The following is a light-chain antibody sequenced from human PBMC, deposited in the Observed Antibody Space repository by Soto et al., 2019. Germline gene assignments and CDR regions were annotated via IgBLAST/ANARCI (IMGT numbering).Light chain of an antibody. J-gene: IGKJ1*01. CDR3: QQYNTYSPT. Sequence: DTQMTQSPSTLSASVGDRVTITCRASQSISTSMAWYQQRPGTAPKLLIYKTSTLESGVPSRFSGSGSGTEFTLTIICLQPDDFATYYCQQYNTYSPTFGQGTKVEVK. V-gene: IGKV1-5*03. CDR2: KTS. CDR1: QSISTS.